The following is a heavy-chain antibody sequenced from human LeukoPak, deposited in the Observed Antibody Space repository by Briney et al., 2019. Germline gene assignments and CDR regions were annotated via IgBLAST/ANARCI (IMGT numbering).Heavy chain of an antibody. CDR2: ISYDGSNK. J-gene: IGHJ4*02. CDR3: AKDSARMGGDGSVYS. D-gene: IGHD1-26*01. V-gene: IGHV3-30*18. CDR1: GFTFSSYG. Sequence: GMSLRLSCAASGFTFSSYGMHWVRQAPGKGLEWVAVISYDGSNKYYADSVKGRFTISRDNSKNTLYLQMNSLRAEDTAVYYCAKDSARMGGDGSVYSWGQGTLVTVSS.